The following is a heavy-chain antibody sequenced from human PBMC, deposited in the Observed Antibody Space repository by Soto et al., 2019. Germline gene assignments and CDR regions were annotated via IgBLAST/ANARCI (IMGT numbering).Heavy chain of an antibody. CDR2: ISSSSSTI. D-gene: IGHD4-4*01. CDR1: GFTFDDYA. CDR3: TRDYYSNFQSDY. J-gene: IGHJ4*02. V-gene: IGHV3-48*01. Sequence: PGGSLRLSCAASGFTFDDYAMNWVRQTPGKGLEWVSYISSSSSTIYYADSVKGRFTISRDNAKNSLYLQMNSLRAEDTAVYYCTRDYYSNFQSDYWGQGTLVTVSS.